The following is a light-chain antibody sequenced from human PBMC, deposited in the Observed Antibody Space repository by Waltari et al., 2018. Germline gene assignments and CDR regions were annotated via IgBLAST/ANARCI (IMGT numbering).Light chain of an antibody. CDR1: SSDIGAYKY. J-gene: IGLJ1*01. Sequence: PASVSGSPGQSITISCTGTSSDIGAYKYVSWYQQHPGKAPKLIIYEVSNRPSGVSNRFSGSKSGNTASLSISGLQAEDEADYYCISFTSSVTYVFGTGTRVTVV. CDR3: ISFTSSVTYV. V-gene: IGLV2-14*01. CDR2: EVS.